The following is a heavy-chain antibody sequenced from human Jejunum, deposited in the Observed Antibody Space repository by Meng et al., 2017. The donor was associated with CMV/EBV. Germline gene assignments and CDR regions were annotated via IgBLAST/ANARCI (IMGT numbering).Heavy chain of an antibody. Sequence: FTVSGYSRNRVRQAPGKGLEWVSSISSTSGHIFYAESMKGRFTISRDNAKNSLFLQMNSLRAEDTAVYYCAKSVMAADGTRGVDYWGQGTLVTVSS. CDR3: AKSVMAADGTRGVDY. CDR2: ISSTSGHI. CDR1: FTVSGYS. J-gene: IGHJ4*02. D-gene: IGHD6-13*01. V-gene: IGHV3-21*01.